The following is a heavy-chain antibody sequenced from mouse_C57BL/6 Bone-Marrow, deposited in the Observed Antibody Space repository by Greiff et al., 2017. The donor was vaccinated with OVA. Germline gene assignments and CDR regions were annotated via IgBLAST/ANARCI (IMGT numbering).Heavy chain of an antibody. Sequence: QVQLQQPGTELVKPGASVKLSCKASGYTFTSYWLHWVKQRPGQGLEWLGNINPSNGGTNYNEKFKSKATLTVDKSSSTAYMQLSSRTSEDSAVYYCARRDYSNSWFAYWGQGTLVTVSA. CDR1: GYTFTSYW. CDR3: ARRDYSNSWFAY. D-gene: IGHD2-5*01. J-gene: IGHJ3*01. V-gene: IGHV1-53*01. CDR2: INPSNGGT.